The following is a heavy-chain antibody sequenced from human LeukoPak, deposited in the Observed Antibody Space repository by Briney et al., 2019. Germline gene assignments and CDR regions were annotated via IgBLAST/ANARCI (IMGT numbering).Heavy chain of an antibody. V-gene: IGHV3-23*01. Sequence: PGGSLRLSCAASGFTFSSYAMSWVRQAPGKGLEWVSAISGSGGSTYYADSVKGRFTISRDNSKNTLYLQMNSLRAEDTAVYYCARDRVARDYFDYWGQGTLVTVSS. J-gene: IGHJ4*02. CDR1: GFTFSSYA. D-gene: IGHD2-15*01. CDR2: ISGSGGST. CDR3: ARDRVARDYFDY.